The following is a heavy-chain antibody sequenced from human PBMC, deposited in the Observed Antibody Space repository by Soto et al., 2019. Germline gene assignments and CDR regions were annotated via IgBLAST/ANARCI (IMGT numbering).Heavy chain of an antibody. CDR3: ARTYYYDSSGYYLDY. Sequence: PSETLSLTCTVSGGSISSYYWSWIRQPPGKGLEWIGYIYYSGSTNYNPSLKSRVTISVDTSKNQFSLKLSSVTAADTAVYYCARTYYYDSSGYYLDYWGQGTLVTVS. V-gene: IGHV4-59*01. D-gene: IGHD3-22*01. CDR2: IYYSGST. CDR1: GGSISSYY. J-gene: IGHJ4*02.